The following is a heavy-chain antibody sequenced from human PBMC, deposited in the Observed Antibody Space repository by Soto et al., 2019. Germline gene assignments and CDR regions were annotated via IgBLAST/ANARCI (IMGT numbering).Heavy chain of an antibody. Sequence: ETLALSCSVSGASVRSSRFYWGWIRQTPGKGLEWSGGIVSSGAMHPNPSLRSRIDISLDSSQNKLPLDLFSVTAADTSVYYCARQETTSGSHYLSPFDHWGQGILVTVSS. J-gene: IGHJ4*02. CDR3: ARQETTSGSHYLSPFDH. CDR1: GASVRSSRFY. CDR2: IVSSGAM. V-gene: IGHV4-39*01. D-gene: IGHD3-10*01.